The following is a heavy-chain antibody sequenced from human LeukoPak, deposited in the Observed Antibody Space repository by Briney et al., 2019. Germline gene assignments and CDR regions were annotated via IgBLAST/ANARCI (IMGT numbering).Heavy chain of an antibody. D-gene: IGHD1/OR15-1a*01. V-gene: IGHV4-59*01. CDR2: IYYSGST. J-gene: IGHJ6*03. CDR3: ARGGNIRVYYYMDV. CDR1: GGSISSYY. Sequence: SETLSLTCTVSGGSISSYYWSWIRHPPGKGLEWIGYIYYSGSTNYSPSFKSRVTISVDTSKNQFSLKLSSVTAADTAVYCCARGGNIRVYYYMDVWGKGTTVTVSS.